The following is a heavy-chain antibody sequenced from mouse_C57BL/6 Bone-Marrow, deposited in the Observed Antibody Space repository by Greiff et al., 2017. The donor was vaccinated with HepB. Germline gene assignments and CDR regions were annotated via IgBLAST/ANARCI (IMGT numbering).Heavy chain of an antibody. D-gene: IGHD2-2*01. Sequence: VQLQQSGAELARPGASVKLSCKASGYTFTSYGISWVKQRTGQGLEWIGEIYPRSGNTYYNEKLKGKTTLTADKSSSTAYMELRSLTSEDSAVYFCARRVLLWLDYFDYWSQGTTLTVSS. V-gene: IGHV1-81*01. CDR3: ARRVLLWLDYFDY. CDR2: IYPRSGNT. J-gene: IGHJ2*01. CDR1: GYTFTSYG.